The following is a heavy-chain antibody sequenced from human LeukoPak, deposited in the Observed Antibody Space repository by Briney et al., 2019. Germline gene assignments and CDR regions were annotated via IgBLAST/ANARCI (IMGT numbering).Heavy chain of an antibody. CDR2: FYYSGSI. J-gene: IGHJ4*02. Sequence: SETLSLSCTFSGGSDSSGSYYWSWIRQPPGKRLVWIGWFYYSGSIDYHSSLQTQVTISVHTSSNQLSLKLSAVTAVDTTVYYCARRSGYTSVWYEYWGQRILVTVSS. CDR3: ARRSGYTSVWYEY. V-gene: IGHV4-61*01. CDR1: GGSDSSGSYY. D-gene: IGHD6-19*01.